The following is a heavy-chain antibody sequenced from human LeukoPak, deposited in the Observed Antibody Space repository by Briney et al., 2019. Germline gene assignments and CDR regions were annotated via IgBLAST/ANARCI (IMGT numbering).Heavy chain of an antibody. V-gene: IGHV3-21*01. J-gene: IGHJ4*02. D-gene: IGHD3-9*01. CDR2: ISSSSSYI. CDR1: GFTFSSYS. CDR3: AHIPVRRYFDRLGG. Sequence: GGSLRLSCAASGFTFSSYSMNWVRQAPGKGLEWVSSISSSSSYIYYADSVKGRFTISRDNAKNSLYLQMNSLRAEDTAVYYCAHIPVRRYFDRLGGWGQGTLVTVSS.